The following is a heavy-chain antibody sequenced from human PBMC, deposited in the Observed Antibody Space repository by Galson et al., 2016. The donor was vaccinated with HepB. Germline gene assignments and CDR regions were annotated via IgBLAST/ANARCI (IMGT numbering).Heavy chain of an antibody. D-gene: IGHD6-19*01. Sequence: SLRLSCAASGFTFSAYTMNWVRQAPGKGLEWVSSIRSRTSYVFYADSVKGRFTISRDNAKNTLYLQMNSLRTEDTAVYYCARALGRSSGWSPKGYWGQGTLVAVSS. CDR2: IRSRTSYV. J-gene: IGHJ4*02. CDR3: ARALGRSSGWSPKGY. CDR1: GFTFSAYT. V-gene: IGHV3-21*01.